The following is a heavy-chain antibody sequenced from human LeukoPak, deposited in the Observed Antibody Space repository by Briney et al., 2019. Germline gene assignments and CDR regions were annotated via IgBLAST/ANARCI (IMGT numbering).Heavy chain of an antibody. Sequence: PGGSLRLSCAASGFTFSSYWMSWVRQVPGKGLEWVANIKQDGSEKNYVDSVKGRFTISRDNSKNTLYLQMNSLRAEDTAVYYCAGSLYDSSGYYIGEAWPLYYYMDVWGKGTTVTVSS. D-gene: IGHD3-22*01. J-gene: IGHJ6*03. CDR2: IKQDGSEK. CDR3: AGSLYDSSGYYIGEAWPLYYYMDV. CDR1: GFTFSSYW. V-gene: IGHV3-7*03.